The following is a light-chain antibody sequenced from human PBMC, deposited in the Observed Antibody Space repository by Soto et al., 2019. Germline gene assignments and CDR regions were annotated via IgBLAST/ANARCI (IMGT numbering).Light chain of an antibody. CDR1: QSINSY. CDR2: AAS. CDR3: QQSYSTLIT. J-gene: IGKJ5*01. V-gene: IGKV1-39*01. Sequence: DIQMTQSPSSLSASVGDRVTITFRASQSINSYLNWYQQKPGKAPKLLIYAASNLQSGVPSTFSGSGSGTDFTLTISSLQPEDFATYYCQQSYSTLITFGQGTRLEIK.